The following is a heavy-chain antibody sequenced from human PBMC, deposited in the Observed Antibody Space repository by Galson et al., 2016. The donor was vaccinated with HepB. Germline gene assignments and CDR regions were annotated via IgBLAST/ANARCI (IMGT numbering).Heavy chain of an antibody. D-gene: IGHD6-13*01. V-gene: IGHV3-23*01. Sequence: SLRLSCADSGFTFSNYAMSWVRQAPGKGLEWVSGISGGGNGKHYADSVKGRFTISRDNSKNTLYLQLSSLRAEDTALYYCAKDEGYRTLSWDYWGQGTLVSVSS. CDR2: ISGGGNGK. CDR3: AKDEGYRTLSWDY. CDR1: GFTFSNYA. J-gene: IGHJ4*02.